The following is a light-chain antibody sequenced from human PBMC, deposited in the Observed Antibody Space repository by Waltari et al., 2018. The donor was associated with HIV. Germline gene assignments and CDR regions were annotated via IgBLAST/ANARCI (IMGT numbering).Light chain of an antibody. Sequence: QSMLTQPPSVSAAPGQKVTISCSGTGSNLANNYVSWYQHLPGAAPKLVIYDNDNRPSGLPDRFSASKSGASATLVITGLHTGDEGDYYCGTWDSSLNAGVFGGGTKLTVL. CDR2: DND. V-gene: IGLV1-51*01. CDR1: GSNLANNY. J-gene: IGLJ3*02. CDR3: GTWDSSLNAGV.